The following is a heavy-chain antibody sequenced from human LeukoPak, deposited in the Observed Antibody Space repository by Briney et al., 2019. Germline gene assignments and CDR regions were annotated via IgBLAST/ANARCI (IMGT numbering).Heavy chain of an antibody. J-gene: IGHJ4*02. V-gene: IGHV4-39*01. D-gene: IGHD3-10*01. CDR3: ARHDESAGTPIQF. CDR2: IFYRGTT. Sequence: SETLSLTCFVSGGSISDKTFYWAWLRQPPGKALEWIGNIFYRGTTYYNPSLKSRVSIFVDTSRNQFSLKVSSLTAADTAIYYCARHDESAGTPIQFWGQGTLVTVSS. CDR1: GGSISDKTFY.